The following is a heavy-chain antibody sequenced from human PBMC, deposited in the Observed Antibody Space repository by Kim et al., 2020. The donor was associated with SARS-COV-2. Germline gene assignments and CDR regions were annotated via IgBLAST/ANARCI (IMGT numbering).Heavy chain of an antibody. J-gene: IGHJ5*02. Sequence: ASVKVSCKASGYTFTRSAMHWVRQAPGQRLEWMGWINGANGNTKYSQKFQGRVTITRDTSASTAYMELSSLRSEDTAVYYCARGPMVRDQMLEDWFDPWVQGSLVTVSS. CDR2: INGANGNT. CDR3: ARGPMVRDQMLEDWFDP. CDR1: GYTFTRSA. D-gene: IGHD3-10*01. V-gene: IGHV1-3*01.